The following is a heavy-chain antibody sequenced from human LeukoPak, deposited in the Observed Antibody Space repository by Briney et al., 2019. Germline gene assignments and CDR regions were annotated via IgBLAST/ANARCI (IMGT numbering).Heavy chain of an antibody. D-gene: IGHD3-22*01. Sequence: GRSLRLSCAASGFTFGDYGMHWVRQAPGKGLEWVAVISYDGSNKYYADSVKGRFTISRDNSKNTLYLQMNSLRAEDTAVYYCAKTYYYDSSGYYSDWGQGTLVTVSS. CDR2: ISYDGSNK. CDR1: GFTFGDYG. CDR3: AKTYYYDSSGYYSD. V-gene: IGHV3-30*18. J-gene: IGHJ4*02.